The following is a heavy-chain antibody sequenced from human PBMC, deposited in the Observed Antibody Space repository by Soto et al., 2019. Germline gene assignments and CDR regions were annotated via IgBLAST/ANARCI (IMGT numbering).Heavy chain of an antibody. D-gene: IGHD3-10*01. Sequence: PGESLKISCKGSGYSFTSYWIGWGRQMPGKGLEWMGIIYPGDSDTRYSPSFQGQVTISADKSISTAYLQWSSLKASDTAMYYCARQASTAKYDYGSGPHMDGWSKGTSVTVSS. V-gene: IGHV5-51*01. CDR3: ARQASTAKYDYGSGPHMDG. CDR2: IYPGDSDT. J-gene: IGHJ6*03. CDR1: GYSFTSYW.